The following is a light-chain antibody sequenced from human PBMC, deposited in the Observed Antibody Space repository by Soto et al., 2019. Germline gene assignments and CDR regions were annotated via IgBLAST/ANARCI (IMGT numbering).Light chain of an antibody. Sequence: ETVMTQSAGTLSVSPGESATLSCGTSQSVSSNLAWYQQKPGQAPRLLIYGASTRATGIPARFSGSGSGTEFTLTISYLRPEDSAVYFCQQYHDWVTFGGGTRVEI. CDR2: GAS. CDR1: QSVSSN. J-gene: IGKJ4*01. CDR3: QQYHDWVT. V-gene: IGKV3D-15*01.